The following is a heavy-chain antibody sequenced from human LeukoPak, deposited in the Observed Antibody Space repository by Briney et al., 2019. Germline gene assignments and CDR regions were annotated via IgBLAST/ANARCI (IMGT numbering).Heavy chain of an antibody. J-gene: IGHJ4*02. D-gene: IGHD5-18*01. CDR1: GFTFNNYG. CDR2: IRYDGSKK. V-gene: IGHV3-30*02. Sequence: GGSLRLSCAASGFTFNNYGMHWVRQAPGKGLEWVAFIRYDGSKKYYADSVKGRFTISRDNSKNTLYLQMNSLRSEDTAVYYCARGSAYSYAFTGRERTKSRLDYWGQGTLVTVSS. CDR3: ARGSAYSYAFTGRERTKSRLDY.